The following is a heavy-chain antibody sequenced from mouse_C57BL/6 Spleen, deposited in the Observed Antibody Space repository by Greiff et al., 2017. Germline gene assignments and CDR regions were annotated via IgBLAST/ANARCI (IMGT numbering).Heavy chain of an antibody. V-gene: IGHV1-50*01. CDR2: IDPSDSYT. D-gene: IGHD2-4*01. CDR1: GYTFTSYW. CDR3: ARWNATMIGYDY. Sequence: QVQLKESGAELVKPGASVKLSCKASGYTFTSYWMQWVKQRPGQGLEWIGEIDPSDSYTNYNQKFKGKATLTVDTSSSTAYMQLSSLTSEDSAVYYCARWNATMIGYDYWGQGTTLTVSS. J-gene: IGHJ2*01.